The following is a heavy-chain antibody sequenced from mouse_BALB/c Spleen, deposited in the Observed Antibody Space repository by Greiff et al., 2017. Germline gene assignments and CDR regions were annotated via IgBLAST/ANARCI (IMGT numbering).Heavy chain of an antibody. V-gene: IGHV5-12-2*01. D-gene: IGHD1-2*01. CDR2: ISNGGGST. Sequence: EVMLVESGGGLVQPGGSLKLSCAASGFTFSSYTMSWVRQTPEKRLEWVAYISNGGGSTYYPDTVKGRFTISRDNAKNTLYLQMSSLKSEDTAMYYCARRAAFYAMDYWGQGTSVTVSS. CDR3: ARRAAFYAMDY. J-gene: IGHJ4*01. CDR1: GFTFSSYT.